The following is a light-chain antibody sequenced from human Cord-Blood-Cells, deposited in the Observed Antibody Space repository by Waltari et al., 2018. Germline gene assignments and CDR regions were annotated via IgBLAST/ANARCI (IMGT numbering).Light chain of an antibody. Sequence: SYELTQPPSVSVSPGQTASITCSGDKLGDKYACWYQQKPGQSPVLVIYQDSKRPSGIPERFSGSNCGNTATLTISGTQAMDEADYYCQAWDSSNYVFGTGTKVTVL. J-gene: IGLJ1*01. CDR2: QDS. CDR3: QAWDSSNYV. V-gene: IGLV3-1*01. CDR1: KLGDKY.